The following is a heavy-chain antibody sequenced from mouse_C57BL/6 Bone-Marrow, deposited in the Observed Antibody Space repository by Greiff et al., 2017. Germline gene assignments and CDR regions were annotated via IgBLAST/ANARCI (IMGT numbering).Heavy chain of an antibody. CDR3: ASLYDGYYFYWDY. CDR2: IDPSDSYT. J-gene: IGHJ2*01. CDR1: GYTFTSYL. D-gene: IGHD2-3*01. V-gene: IGHV1-69*01. Sequence: VQLQQPGAELVMPGASVKLSCKASGYTFTSYLMHWVKQRPGQGLEWIGEIDPSDSYTNYNQKCKGKSTLTVDKSSSTAYMQLSSLTSEDSAVYYCASLYDGYYFYWDYWGQGTTLTVSS.